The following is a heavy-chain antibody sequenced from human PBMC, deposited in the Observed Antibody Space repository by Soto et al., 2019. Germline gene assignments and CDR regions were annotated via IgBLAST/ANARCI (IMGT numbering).Heavy chain of an antibody. D-gene: IGHD1-1*01. CDR3: ARERGGTTWGLFGMDV. Sequence: ASVKVSCKASGYTFTSYAMHWVRQAPGQRLEWMGWINAGNGNTKYSQKFQGRVTITRDTSASTAYMELSSLRSEDTAVYYCARERGGTTWGLFGMDVWGQGTTVTVSS. CDR2: INAGNGNT. J-gene: IGHJ6*02. CDR1: GYTFTSYA. V-gene: IGHV1-3*01.